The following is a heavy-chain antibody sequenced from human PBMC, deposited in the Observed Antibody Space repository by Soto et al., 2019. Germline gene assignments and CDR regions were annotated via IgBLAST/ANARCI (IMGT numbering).Heavy chain of an antibody. Sequence: GSRPTLVNPTETLTLTCTVSGFSLSNARMGVSWIRQPPGKALEWLAHIFSNDEKSYSTSLKSRLTISKDTSKSQVVLTMTNMDPVDTATYYCARIKMDGVVATKSFDYWGQGNLVTVS. CDR2: IFSNDEK. CDR3: ARIKMDGVVATKSFDY. J-gene: IGHJ4*02. CDR1: GFSLSNARMG. V-gene: IGHV2-26*01. D-gene: IGHD5-12*01.